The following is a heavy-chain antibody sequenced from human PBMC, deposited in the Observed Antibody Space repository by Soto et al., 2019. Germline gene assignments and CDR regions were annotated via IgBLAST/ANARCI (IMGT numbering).Heavy chain of an antibody. CDR3: AKGISYNYIWGSLNYYYYMDV. V-gene: IGHV3-30*18. CDR1: GFTFSNYG. Sequence: HPGGSLRLSCAASGFTFSNYGMHWVRQAPGKGLEWVAVISSDGGNEYYVDSVKGRFTISRDTSKNTVYLQMNSLRAEDTALYYCAKGISYNYIWGSLNYYYYMDVWGKGTTVTVSS. CDR2: ISSDGGNE. J-gene: IGHJ6*03. D-gene: IGHD3-16*01.